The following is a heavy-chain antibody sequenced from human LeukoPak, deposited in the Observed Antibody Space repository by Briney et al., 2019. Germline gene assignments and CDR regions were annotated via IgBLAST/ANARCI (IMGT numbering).Heavy chain of an antibody. CDR2: ISGSGGST. D-gene: IGHD6-13*01. CDR1: GFTFSSYA. V-gene: IGHV3-23*01. J-gene: IGHJ2*01. Sequence: GGSLRLSCAASGFTFSSYAMSWVRQAPGKGLEWVSAISGSGGSTYYADSVKGRFTISRDNSKNTLYLQMNSLRAEDTAVYYCASLIAAAGNWYFDLWGRGTLVTVSS. CDR3: ASLIAAAGNWYFDL.